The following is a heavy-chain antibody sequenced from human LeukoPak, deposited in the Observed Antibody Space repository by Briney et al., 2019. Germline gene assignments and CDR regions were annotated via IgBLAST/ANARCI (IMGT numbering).Heavy chain of an antibody. V-gene: IGHV4-39*07. CDR3: ARDHRDYGDYIYGMDV. J-gene: IGHJ6*02. CDR2: IYYSGST. D-gene: IGHD4-17*01. CDR1: GGSISSSSYY. Sequence: SETLSLTCTVSGGSISSSSYYWGWIRQPPGKGLEWIGSIYYSGSTYYNPSLKSRVTISVDTSKNQFSLKLSSVTAADTAVYYCARDHRDYGDYIYGMDVWGQGTTVTVS.